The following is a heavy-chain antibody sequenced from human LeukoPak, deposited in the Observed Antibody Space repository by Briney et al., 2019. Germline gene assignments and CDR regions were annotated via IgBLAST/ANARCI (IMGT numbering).Heavy chain of an antibody. J-gene: IGHJ4*02. D-gene: IGHD3-22*01. CDR2: ISSSGITI. CDR1: GFLFSSFE. CDR3: ARDFRSGYYYGFAY. V-gene: IGHV3-48*03. Sequence: PGGSLRLSCAASGFLFSSFEVNWVRQAPGKGLEWVSYISSSGITIYYADSVKGRFTISRDNAKNSLYLQMNSLRAEGTAVYYRARDFRSGYYYGFAYWGQGTLVTVSS.